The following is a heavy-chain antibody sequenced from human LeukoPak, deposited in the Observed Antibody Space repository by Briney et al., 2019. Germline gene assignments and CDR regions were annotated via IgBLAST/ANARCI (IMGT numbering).Heavy chain of an antibody. V-gene: IGHV3-7*05. CDR2: IKEDGSER. CDR3: VRDMDV. CDR1: GFHFSYAW. J-gene: IGHJ6*02. Sequence: PGGSLRLSCAASGFHFSYAWMSWVRQAPGKGLEWVANIKEDGSERHYVDSVKGRFTVSIDNAKNSLYLQMNSLRAEDTALYYCVRDMDVWGQGTTVTVSS.